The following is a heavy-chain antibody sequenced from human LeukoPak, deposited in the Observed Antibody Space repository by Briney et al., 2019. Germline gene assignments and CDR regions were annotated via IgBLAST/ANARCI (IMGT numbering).Heavy chain of an antibody. D-gene: IGHD5-18*01. Sequence: GASVKVSCKASGYTFTSYDINWVRQATGQGLEWMGWMNPNSGNTGYAQKFQGRVTMTRNTSISTAYMELSSLRSEDTAVYYCARSLRRGYSYGPYNWFDLWGQGTLVTVSS. CDR3: ARSLRRGYSYGPYNWFDL. J-gene: IGHJ5*02. CDR1: GYTFTSYD. CDR2: MNPNSGNT. V-gene: IGHV1-8*01.